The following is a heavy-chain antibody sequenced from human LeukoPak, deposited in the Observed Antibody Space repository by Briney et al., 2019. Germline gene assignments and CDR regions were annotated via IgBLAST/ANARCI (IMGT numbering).Heavy chain of an antibody. V-gene: IGHV3-30-3*01. CDR1: GFTFSSYA. D-gene: IGHD5-12*01. J-gene: IGHJ4*02. CDR3: ARGSPTNY. Sequence: GSLRLSCAASGFTFSSYAMHWVRQAPGQGLEWVAVISYDGSNKYYADSVKGRFTISRDNSNNTLYLQMNSLRAEDTAVYYCARGSPTNYWGQGTLVTVSS. CDR2: ISYDGSNK.